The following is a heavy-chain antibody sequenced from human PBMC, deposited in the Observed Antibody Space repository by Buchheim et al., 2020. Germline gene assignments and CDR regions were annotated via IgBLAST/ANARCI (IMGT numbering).Heavy chain of an antibody. CDR3: AYWRRDSGYVSAY. CDR1: GFTFSSYW. CDR2: IFSDGSST. Sequence: EVQLVESGGGLVQPGGSLRLSCAASGFTFSSYWMNWVRQAPGKGLVWVSRIFSDGSSTSYADSVKGRFTISRDNSKNTVYLQMNSLRAEDTAVYYCAYWRRDSGYVSAYGGQETL. D-gene: IGHD3-22*01. V-gene: IGHV3-74*01. J-gene: IGHJ4*02.